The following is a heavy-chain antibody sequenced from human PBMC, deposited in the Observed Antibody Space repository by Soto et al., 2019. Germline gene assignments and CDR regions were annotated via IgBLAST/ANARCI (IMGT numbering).Heavy chain of an antibody. CDR2: IWYDGSNN. J-gene: IGHJ4*02. CDR1: GFTFSSYG. Sequence: GVSRVISWAASGFTFSSYGMHWVRQAPGKGLEWVAVIWYDGSNNYYADSVKGRFTISRDNSKNTLYLQMNSLRAEDTAVYYCAKDLYYYDSSGYCPIDYWGQGTLVTVSS. D-gene: IGHD3-22*01. V-gene: IGHV3-30*02. CDR3: AKDLYYYDSSGYCPIDY.